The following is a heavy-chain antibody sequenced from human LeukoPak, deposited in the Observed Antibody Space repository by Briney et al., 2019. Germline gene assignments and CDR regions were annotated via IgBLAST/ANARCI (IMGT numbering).Heavy chain of an antibody. CDR2: MNPNSGNT. Sequence: GASVKVSCKASGYTFTSYDINWVRQATGQGLEWMGWMNPNSGNTGYAQKFQGRVTITRNTSISTAYMKLSSLRSEDTAVYYCARGRGYRFYYYYYMDVWGKGTTVTVSS. J-gene: IGHJ6*03. CDR1: GYTFTSYD. V-gene: IGHV1-8*03. D-gene: IGHD3-16*02. CDR3: ARGRGYRFYYYYYMDV.